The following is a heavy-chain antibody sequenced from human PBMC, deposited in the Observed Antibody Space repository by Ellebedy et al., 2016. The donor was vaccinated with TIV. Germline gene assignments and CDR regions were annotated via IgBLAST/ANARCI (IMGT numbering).Heavy chain of an antibody. D-gene: IGHD4-17*01. V-gene: IGHV1-46*01. J-gene: IGHJ4*02. CDR2: LDARVGST. Sequence: ASVKVSCKVSGYPFTKYYFHWIRQAPGQGLEWMGVLDARVGSTTYAETLQGRITMTRDTSTRTVYMELSSLRSDDTAVYYCASVPSAGADFWGQGSLLTVSS. CDR1: GYPFTKYY. CDR3: ASVPSAGADF.